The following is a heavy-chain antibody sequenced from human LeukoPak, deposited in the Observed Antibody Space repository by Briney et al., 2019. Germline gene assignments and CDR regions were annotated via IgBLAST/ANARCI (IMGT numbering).Heavy chain of an antibody. D-gene: IGHD3-16*01. V-gene: IGHV1-69*06. CDR3: ARGIGDYYYMDV. J-gene: IGHJ6*03. Sequence: ASVKVSCKASGGTFSSYAISWVRQAPGQGLEWMGGIIPIFGTTNYAQKFQGRVTITADKSTSTAYMELSSLRSEDTAVYYCARGIGDYYYMDVWGKGTTVTVSS. CDR1: GGTFSSYA. CDR2: IIPIFGTT.